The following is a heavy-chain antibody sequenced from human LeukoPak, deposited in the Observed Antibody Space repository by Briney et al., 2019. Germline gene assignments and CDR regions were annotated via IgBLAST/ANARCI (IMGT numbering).Heavy chain of an antibody. CDR3: AREPYYYDSSGYIFDY. CDR2: IYHSGST. D-gene: IGHD3-22*01. Sequence: SETLSLTCAVSGYSISSGYYWGWIRRPPGKGLEWIGSIYHSGSTYYNPSLKSRVTISVDTSKNQFSLKLSSVTAADTAVYYCAREPYYYDSSGYIFDYWGQGTLVTVSS. CDR1: GYSISSGYY. J-gene: IGHJ4*02. V-gene: IGHV4-38-2*02.